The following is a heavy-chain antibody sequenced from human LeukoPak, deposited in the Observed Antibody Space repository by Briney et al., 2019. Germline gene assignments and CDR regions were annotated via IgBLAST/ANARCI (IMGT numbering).Heavy chain of an antibody. V-gene: IGHV3-48*01. CDR1: GFTFSSYS. CDR3: ARRYPRRRWLQSNDAFDI. J-gene: IGHJ3*02. D-gene: IGHD5-24*01. CDR2: ISSSSSTI. Sequence: PGGSLRLSCAASGFTFSSYSMNWVRQAPGKGLEWVSYISSSSSTIYYADSVKGRFTISRDNAKNSLYLQMNSLRAEDTAVYYCARRYPRRRWLQSNDAFDIWGQGTMVTVSS.